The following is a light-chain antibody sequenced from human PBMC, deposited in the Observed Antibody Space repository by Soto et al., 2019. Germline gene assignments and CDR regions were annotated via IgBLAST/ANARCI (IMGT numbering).Light chain of an antibody. Sequence: DIQMTQSPSTLSASVGDRVTITCRASQSVSNWLAWYQQKPGKAPTLLIYDVSRLETGVPSRFSGSGSGTEFTLTISSLQPDDFATYYCQQYSSYWTFAQGTKVDI. J-gene: IGKJ1*01. CDR2: DVS. CDR1: QSVSNW. CDR3: QQYSSYWT. V-gene: IGKV1-5*01.